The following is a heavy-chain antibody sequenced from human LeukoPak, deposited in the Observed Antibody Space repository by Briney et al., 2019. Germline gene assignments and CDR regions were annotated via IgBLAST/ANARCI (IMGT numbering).Heavy chain of an antibody. D-gene: IGHD3-22*01. Sequence: SETLSLTCAVYGGSFSDYYWSWIRQPPGKGLEWIGEITHGGSTNYNPSLKSRVTISLDTSKNQFSLKLSSVTAADTAVYYCARDRPVPKAPVTMRDELDYWGQGTLVTVSS. V-gene: IGHV4-34*01. CDR3: ARDRPVPKAPVTMRDELDY. CDR1: GGSFSDYY. CDR2: ITHGGST. J-gene: IGHJ4*02.